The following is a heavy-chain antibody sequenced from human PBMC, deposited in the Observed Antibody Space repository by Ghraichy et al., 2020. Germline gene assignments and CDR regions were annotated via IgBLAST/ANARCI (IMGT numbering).Heavy chain of an antibody. Sequence: SVKVSCKASGGTFSSYAISWVRQAPGQGLEWMGGIIPIFGTPNYAQKFQGRVTITAYTSTTTVYMELSSLRSEDTAVYYCARDQDRGGGRVIAAVNDAFDIWGQGTMVTVSS. D-gene: IGHD2-15*01. CDR1: GGTFSSYA. V-gene: IGHV1-69*06. J-gene: IGHJ3*02. CDR2: IIPIFGTP. CDR3: ARDQDRGGGRVIAAVNDAFDI.